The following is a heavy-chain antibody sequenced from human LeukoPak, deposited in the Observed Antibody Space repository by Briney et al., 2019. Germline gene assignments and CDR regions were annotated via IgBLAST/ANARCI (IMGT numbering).Heavy chain of an antibody. D-gene: IGHD6-19*01. Sequence: GGSLRLSCAASGFTFSSYGMHWVRQAPGKGLEWVAVISYDGSNKYYADSVKGRFTISRDNSKNTLYLQMNSLRAEDTAVYYCATGGPIAVYYFDYWGQGTLVTVSS. CDR2: ISYDGSNK. CDR3: ATGGPIAVYYFDY. CDR1: GFTFSSYG. V-gene: IGHV3-30*03. J-gene: IGHJ4*02.